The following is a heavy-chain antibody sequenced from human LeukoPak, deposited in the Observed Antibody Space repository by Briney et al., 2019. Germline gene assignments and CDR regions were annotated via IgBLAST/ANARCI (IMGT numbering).Heavy chain of an antibody. CDR1: GFTFNMHT. V-gene: IGHV3-30-3*01. J-gene: IGHJ4*02. Sequence: PGRSLRLSCAASGFTFNMHTMHWVRQAPGKGLEWVALISYDGNNKYYADSVKGRFTISRDNSKNTLYLQMNSLRAEDTAVYYCARDRKIVVVIATLDYWGQGALVTVSS. D-gene: IGHD2-15*01. CDR2: ISYDGNNK. CDR3: ARDRKIVVVIATLDY.